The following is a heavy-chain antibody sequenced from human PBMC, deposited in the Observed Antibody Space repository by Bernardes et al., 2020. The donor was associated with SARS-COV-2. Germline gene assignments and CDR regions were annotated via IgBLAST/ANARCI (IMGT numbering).Heavy chain of an antibody. CDR2: LSNDGGIT. D-gene: IGHD3-10*01. CDR3: AKGRYYASGGKSSYYGLDV. J-gene: IGHJ6*02. Sequence: GGSLRLSCAASGFTFSSFAMTWVRQAPGKGLEWVSVLSNDGGITYYADSVKGRFVISRDNSKNTLYLQMNSLRAEDTAVYYCAKGRYYASGGKSSYYGLDVWGQGTTVTVSS. V-gene: IGHV3-23*01. CDR1: GFTFSSFA.